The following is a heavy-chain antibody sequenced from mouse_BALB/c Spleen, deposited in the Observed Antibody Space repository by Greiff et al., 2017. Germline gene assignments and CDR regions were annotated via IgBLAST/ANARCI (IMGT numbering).Heavy chain of an antibody. Sequence: EVKLMESGGGLVKPGGSLKLSCAASGFTFSSYAMSWVRQSPEKRLEWVAEISSGGSYTYYPDTVTGRFTISRDNAKNTLYLEMSSLRSEDTAMYYCARDYYVYWGQGTTLTVSS. CDR2: ISSGGSYT. CDR1: GFTFSSYA. CDR3: ARDYYVY. J-gene: IGHJ2*01. D-gene: IGHD1-1*01. V-gene: IGHV5-9-4*01.